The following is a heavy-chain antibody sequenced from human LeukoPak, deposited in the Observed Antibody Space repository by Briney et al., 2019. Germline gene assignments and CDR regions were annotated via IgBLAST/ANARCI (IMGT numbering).Heavy chain of an antibody. CDR2: IYYSGCT. Sequence: SETLSLTCTVSGGSISSSRYYWGWLRQPPGTGLEWIGSIYYSGCTYYNPSLESRVTISVDTSKNQFSLKLSSVTAADTAVYYCARVYYYGSGSYYTPFGYCGQGTLVTVSS. CDR3: ARVYYYGSGSYYTPFGY. J-gene: IGHJ4*02. D-gene: IGHD3-10*01. V-gene: IGHV4-39*01. CDR1: GGSISSSRYY.